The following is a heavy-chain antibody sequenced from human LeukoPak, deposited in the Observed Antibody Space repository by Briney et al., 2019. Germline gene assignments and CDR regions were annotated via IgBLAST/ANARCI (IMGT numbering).Heavy chain of an antibody. J-gene: IGHJ5*02. CDR1: GGSISSGAYS. CDR2: IYYSGST. V-gene: IGHV4-31*03. CDR3: ARGLNWFDP. Sequence: SETLSLTCTVSGGSISSGAYSWNWIRQHPGKGLEWIGHIYYSGSTYYNPSLKSRVTISVDTSKNQFSLKLSSVTAADTAVYYCARGLNWFDPWGQGTLVTVSS.